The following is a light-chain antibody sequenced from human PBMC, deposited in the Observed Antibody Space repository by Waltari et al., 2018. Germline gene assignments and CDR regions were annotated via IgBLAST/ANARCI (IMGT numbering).Light chain of an antibody. CDR2: VNSDGSH. CDR1: SGHSSNI. CDR3: QTGGHGTWV. J-gene: IGLJ3*02. V-gene: IGLV4-69*01. Sequence: QLVLTQSPSASASLGASVKLTCTLSSGHSSNIVAWLKQPPEKGPRYLMKVNSDGSHTKGDEIPDRFSGSSSGAERDLTISSLQSEDEADYYCQTGGHGTWVFGGGTKLTVL.